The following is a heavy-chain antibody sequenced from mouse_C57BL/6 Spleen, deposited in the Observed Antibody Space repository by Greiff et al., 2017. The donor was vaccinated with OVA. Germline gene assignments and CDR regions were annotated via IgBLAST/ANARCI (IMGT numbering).Heavy chain of an antibody. CDR3: VPFITTVVGYFDV. J-gene: IGHJ1*03. CDR2: INPNNGGT. CDR1: GYTFTDYY. Sequence: VQLQQSGPELVKPGASVKISCKASGYTFTDYYMNWVKQSHGKSLEWIGDINPNNGGTSYNQKFKGKATLTVDKSSSTAYMELRSLTSEDSAVYYCVPFITTVVGYFDVWGTGTTVTVSS. V-gene: IGHV1-26*01. D-gene: IGHD1-1*01.